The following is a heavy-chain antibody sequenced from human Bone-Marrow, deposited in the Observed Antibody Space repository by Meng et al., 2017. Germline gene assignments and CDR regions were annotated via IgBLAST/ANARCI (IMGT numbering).Heavy chain of an antibody. J-gene: IGHJ4*02. D-gene: IGHD5-18*01. CDR3: AKSTGYSYGLRLDY. V-gene: IGHV3-9*01. CDR1: GFTFSSYA. CDR2: ISWNSGSI. Sequence: SLKISCAASGFTFSSYAMHWVRQAPGKGLEWVSGISWNSGSIGYADSVKGRFTISRDNAKNSLYLQMNSLRAEDTALYYCAKSTGYSYGLRLDYWGQGTQVNGAS.